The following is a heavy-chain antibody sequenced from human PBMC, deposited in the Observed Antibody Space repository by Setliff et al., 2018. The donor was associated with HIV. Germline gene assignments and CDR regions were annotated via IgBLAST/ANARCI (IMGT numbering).Heavy chain of an antibody. V-gene: IGHV4-38-2*01. CDR3: ARSKNQLVLPRRGAFDI. CDR1: GYSISSGYY. CDR2: IHHSGNT. D-gene: IGHD6-13*01. J-gene: IGHJ3*02. Sequence: SETLSLTCPVSGYSISSGYYWGWIRQPPGRGLEWIGAIHHSGNTYYNPSLKSRVTISVDTSKNLFSLKVNSVTAADTAVYYCARSKNQLVLPRRGAFDIWGQGTMVTVSS.